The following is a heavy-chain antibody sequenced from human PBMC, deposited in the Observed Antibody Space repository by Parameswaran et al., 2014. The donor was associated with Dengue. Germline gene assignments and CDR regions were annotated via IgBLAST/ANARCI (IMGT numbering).Heavy chain of an antibody. J-gene: IGHJ4*02. CDR3: ARYPKDFWSGYFDY. CDR2: IYLGDSDT. V-gene: IGHV5-51*01. D-gene: IGHD3-3*01. Sequence: VRQAPGKGLEWMGIIYLGDSDTRYSPSFQGQVTISADRSISTAYLQWSRLKASDTAMYYCARYPKDFWSGYFDYWGQGTLVTVSS.